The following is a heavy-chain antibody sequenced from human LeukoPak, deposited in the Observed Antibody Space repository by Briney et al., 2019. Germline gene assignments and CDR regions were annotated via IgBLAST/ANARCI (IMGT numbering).Heavy chain of an antibody. Sequence: SQTLSLTCAVSGGSISSGGYSWRWLRQPPGKGLEWIGYIYYSGSTYYNPSLKSRVTISVDTSKNQFSLKLSSVTAADTAVYYCARGWGFGELLSDNWFDPWGQGTLVTVSS. CDR1: GGSISSGGYS. D-gene: IGHD3-10*01. CDR2: IYYSGST. V-gene: IGHV4-30-4*07. J-gene: IGHJ5*02. CDR3: ARGWGFGELLSDNWFDP.